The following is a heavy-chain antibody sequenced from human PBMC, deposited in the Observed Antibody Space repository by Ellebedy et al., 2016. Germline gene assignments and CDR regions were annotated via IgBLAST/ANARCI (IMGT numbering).Heavy chain of an antibody. D-gene: IGHD3-16*01. Sequence: SETLSLXCTVSGDSITSGAYYWSWVRQPSGKGPEWIGHISTSGNTIYNPSLRSRVTMSVDTSRNHFSLELASVTVADTAVYYCATLTIPGGSDYWGQGALVTVSS. CDR3: ATLTIPGGSDY. J-gene: IGHJ4*02. V-gene: IGHV4-61*09. CDR1: GDSITSGAYY. CDR2: ISTSGNT.